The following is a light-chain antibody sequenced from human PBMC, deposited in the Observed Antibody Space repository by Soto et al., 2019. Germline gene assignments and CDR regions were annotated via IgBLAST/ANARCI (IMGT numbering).Light chain of an antibody. V-gene: IGLV2-14*03. CDR1: HNDIGTYDY. CDR3: SSLTSNRIYV. J-gene: IGLJ1*01. Sequence: QSVLTQPTSVSGSPGQSITISCTGNHNDIGTYDYVSWYQQHPGRAPRLLIYGVTTRPSGISDRFSASKSGLTASLTISGLQPEDEADYYCSSLTSNRIYVFGPGTKATVL. CDR2: GVT.